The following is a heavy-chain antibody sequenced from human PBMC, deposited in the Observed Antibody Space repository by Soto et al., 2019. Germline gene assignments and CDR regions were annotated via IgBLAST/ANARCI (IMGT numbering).Heavy chain of an antibody. CDR2: INHSGST. V-gene: IGHV4-34*01. CDR3: ARGLPLYHYYYSGMDV. CDR1: GGSFSGYY. Sequence: TETLSLTCAVYGGSFSGYYWSWIRQPPGKGLEWIGEINHSGSTNYNPSLKSRVTISVDTSKNQFSLKLSSVTAADTAVYYCARGLPLYHYYYSGMDVWGQGTTVSVSS. D-gene: IGHD2-15*01. J-gene: IGHJ6*02.